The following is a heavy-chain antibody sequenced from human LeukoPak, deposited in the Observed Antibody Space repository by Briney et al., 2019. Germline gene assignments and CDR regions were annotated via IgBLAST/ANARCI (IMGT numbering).Heavy chain of an antibody. CDR3: ARRFLASHYYYYYYMDV. D-gene: IGHD3-3*01. V-gene: IGHV4-34*01. CDR1: GGSFSGYY. CDR2: INHSGST. Sequence: ASETLSLTCAVYGGSFSGYYWSWIRQPPGKGLEWIGEINHSGSTNYNPSLKSRVTISVDTSKNQFSLKLSSVTAADTAVYYCARRFLASHYYYYYYMDVWGKGTTVTVSS. J-gene: IGHJ6*03.